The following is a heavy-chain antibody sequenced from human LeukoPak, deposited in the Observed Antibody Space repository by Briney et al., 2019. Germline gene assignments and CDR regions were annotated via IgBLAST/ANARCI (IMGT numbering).Heavy chain of an antibody. Sequence: PGGSLRLSCAASGFIVSSNYMSWVRQAPGKGLEWVSVIYSGGRTYYADSVKGRFTISRDNSRNTLYLQMGSLTAEDMAVYYCARKGIAVAEDWGQGTLVTVSS. V-gene: IGHV3-53*05. CDR1: GFIVSSNY. D-gene: IGHD6-19*01. J-gene: IGHJ4*02. CDR2: IYSGGRT. CDR3: ARKGIAVAED.